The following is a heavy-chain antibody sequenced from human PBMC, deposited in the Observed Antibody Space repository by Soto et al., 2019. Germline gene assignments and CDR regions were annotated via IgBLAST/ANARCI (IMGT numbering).Heavy chain of an antibody. Sequence: QVQLVQSGAEVKKPGSSVKVSCKTSGGTFSAYPFNWVRQAPGQGLEWMGRIIPILDKTDYSQNFQGRVPITADKSTNTAYMDLTSLRSEDTAMYFCAKGAYSSCSESAFDLWGQGTLITVSS. CDR1: GGTFSAYP. CDR2: IIPILDKT. J-gene: IGHJ3*01. CDR3: AKGAYSSCSESAFDL. V-gene: IGHV1-69*08. D-gene: IGHD3-22*01.